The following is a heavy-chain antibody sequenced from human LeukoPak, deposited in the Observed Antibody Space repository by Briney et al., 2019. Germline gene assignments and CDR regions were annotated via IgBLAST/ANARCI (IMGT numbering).Heavy chain of an antibody. D-gene: IGHD1-26*01. CDR3: TRESGPYCPFGY. J-gene: IGHJ4*02. V-gene: IGHV4-4*02. CDR1: GRSITSTNW. CDR2: ISLTGRT. Sequence: PSGTLSLTCGVSGRSITSTNWWSWVRQPPGQGLEWIGEISLTGRTNYNPSLIGRVIMSLDESRNQLSLTLTSVTAADTAMYYCTRESGPYCPFGYWGQGTLVVVPS.